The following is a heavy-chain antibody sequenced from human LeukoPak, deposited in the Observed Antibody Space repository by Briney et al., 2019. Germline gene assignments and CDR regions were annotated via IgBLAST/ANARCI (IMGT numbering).Heavy chain of an antibody. J-gene: IGHJ6*02. CDR2: ISYDGSNK. Sequence: GGSLRLSCAASGFTFSSYGMHWVRQAPGKGLERVAVISYDGSNKYYADSVKGRFTISRDNSKNTLYLQMNSLRAEDTAVYYCAKVGDGYNSNYYYYYGMDVWGQGTTVTVSS. D-gene: IGHD5-24*01. CDR3: AKVGDGYNSNYYYYYGMDV. CDR1: GFTFSSYG. V-gene: IGHV3-30*18.